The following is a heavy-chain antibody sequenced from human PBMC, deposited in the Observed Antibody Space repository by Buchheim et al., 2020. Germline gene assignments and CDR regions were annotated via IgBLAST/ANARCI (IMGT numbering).Heavy chain of an antibody. V-gene: IGHV1-69*01. Sequence: QVQLVQSGAEVKKPGSSVKVSCKASGGTFSSSAVSWVRQAPGQGLEWMGGIIPIFGIANYGQKFQGRLTITADESTNTAYMELSSLRSDDTAVYYCARVENSGYDVESTGWFDPWGQGTL. J-gene: IGHJ5*02. CDR1: GGTFSSSA. CDR3: ARVENSGYDVESTGWFDP. D-gene: IGHD5-12*01. CDR2: IIPIFGIA.